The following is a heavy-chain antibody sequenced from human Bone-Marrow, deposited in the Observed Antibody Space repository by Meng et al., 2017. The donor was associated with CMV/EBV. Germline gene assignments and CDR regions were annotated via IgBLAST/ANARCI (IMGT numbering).Heavy chain of an antibody. CDR2: FDPEDGET. CDR1: GYTLTGLS. CDR3: ATDQSRVRYSSSTYYYYGMDV. D-gene: IGHD6-6*01. Sequence: ASVKVSCKVSGYTLTGLSMHWVRQAPGKGLEWMGGFDPEDGETIYAQKFQGRVTMTEDTSTDTAYMELSSLRSEDTAVYYCATDQSRVRYSSSTYYYYGMDVWGQGTTVTVSS. J-gene: IGHJ6*02. V-gene: IGHV1-24*01.